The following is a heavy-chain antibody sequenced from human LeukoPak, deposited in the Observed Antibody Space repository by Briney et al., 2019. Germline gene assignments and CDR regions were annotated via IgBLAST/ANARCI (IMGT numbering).Heavy chain of an antibody. Sequence: ASVNVSCKASGYTFTSYDINWVRQATGQGLEWRGWMNPNSGNTGYAQKFQVRVTMTRNTSISTAYMALSSLISEDTAVYYCARGSQGYDFWSGYYTRYMDVWGKGTTVTVSS. CDR3: ARGSQGYDFWSGYYTRYMDV. J-gene: IGHJ6*03. CDR1: GYTFTSYD. D-gene: IGHD3-3*01. CDR2: MNPNSGNT. V-gene: IGHV1-8*01.